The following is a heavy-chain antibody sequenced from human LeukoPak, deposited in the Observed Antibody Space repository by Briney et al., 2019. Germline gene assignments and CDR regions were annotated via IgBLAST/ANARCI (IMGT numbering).Heavy chain of an antibody. V-gene: IGHV3-11*04. J-gene: IGHJ5*02. CDR3: ARVAPYDYSFWFDP. CDR2: ISSSGSTI. D-gene: IGHD4-11*01. CDR1: GFTFSDYY. Sequence: PGGSLRLSCAASGFTFSDYYMSWIRQAPGKGLEWVSYISSSGSTIYYADSVKGRFTISRDNAKNSLYPQMNSLRAEDTAVYYCARVAPYDYSFWFDPWGQGTLVTVSS.